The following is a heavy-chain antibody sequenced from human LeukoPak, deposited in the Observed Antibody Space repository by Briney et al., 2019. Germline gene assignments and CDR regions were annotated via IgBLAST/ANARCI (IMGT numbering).Heavy chain of an antibody. CDR1: GYTFTYRY. CDR2: IIPFNGNT. J-gene: IGHJ4*02. CDR3: ARDAYGSGY. V-gene: IGHV1-45*02. Sequence: ASVKVSCKASGYTFTYRYLHWVRQAPGQALEWMGWIIPFNGNTNYAQKFQDRVTITRDRSMSTAYMELNSLRSDDTAVYYCARDAYGSGYWGQGTLVTVSS. D-gene: IGHD3-10*01.